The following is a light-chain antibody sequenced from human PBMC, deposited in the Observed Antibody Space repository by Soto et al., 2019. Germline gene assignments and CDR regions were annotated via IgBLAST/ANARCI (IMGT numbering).Light chain of an antibody. V-gene: IGKV1-33*01. CDR1: HDVRKC. Sequence: DLQMTQSPSSLSSSVGDRVTIACQASHDVRKCLNWYQQKSGKAPDLLTSDASNLETGVPSRFSGSGSGTDLTFAISSLQPEYIATCNCQQHDNLPPITFGQGRRLEIK. J-gene: IGKJ5*01. CDR3: QQHDNLPPIT. CDR2: DAS.